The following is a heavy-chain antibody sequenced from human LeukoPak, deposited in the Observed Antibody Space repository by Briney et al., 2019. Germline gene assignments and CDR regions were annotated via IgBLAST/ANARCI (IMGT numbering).Heavy chain of an antibody. V-gene: IGHV4-59*01. CDR1: GGSISSYY. CDR3: ARGGYSYDSAVYWNFDL. CDR2: IYYTGTT. J-gene: IGHJ2*01. Sequence: KASETLSLTCTVSGGSISSYYWSWIRQPPGKGLEWIGYIYYTGTTKYNPSLKSRVTMSVDMSKNRLSLRLTSVTAADTAVYYCARGGYSYDSAVYWNFDLWGRGTLVTVSS. D-gene: IGHD5-18*01.